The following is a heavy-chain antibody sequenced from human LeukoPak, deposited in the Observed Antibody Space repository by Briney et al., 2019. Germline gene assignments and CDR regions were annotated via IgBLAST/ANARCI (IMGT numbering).Heavy chain of an antibody. CDR1: GFTFSSYG. V-gene: IGHV3-30*03. D-gene: IGHD2-15*01. J-gene: IGHJ4*02. Sequence: GGSLRLSCAASGFTFSSYGMHWVRQAPGKGLEWVAVISYDGSNKYYADSVKGRFTISRDNSKNTLYLQMNSLRAEDTAVYYCARPLNRYCSGGSCYSHYFDYWGQGTLVTVSS. CDR2: ISYDGSNK. CDR3: ARPLNRYCSGGSCYSHYFDY.